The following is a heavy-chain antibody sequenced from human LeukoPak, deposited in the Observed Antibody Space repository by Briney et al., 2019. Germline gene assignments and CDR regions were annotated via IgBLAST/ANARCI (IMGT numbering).Heavy chain of an antibody. CDR1: GFTFDDYG. D-gene: IGHD6-25*01. V-gene: IGHV3-48*03. CDR2: LSSSGSTI. Sequence: GGSLRLSCATSGFTFDDYGMAWVRQVPGKGLEWVSYLSSSGSTIYYADSVMGRFTISRDNAKNSLYLQMNSLRAEDTAVYYCARDRKRANYYYGMDVWGPGTTVTVSS. CDR3: ARDRKRANYYYGMDV. J-gene: IGHJ6*02.